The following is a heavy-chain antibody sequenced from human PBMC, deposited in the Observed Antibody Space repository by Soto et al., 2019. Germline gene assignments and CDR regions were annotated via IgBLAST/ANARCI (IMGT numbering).Heavy chain of an antibody. CDR1: GFTFNNSG. CDR2: ISYDGSDK. Sequence: GGSLRLSCRVSGFTFNNSGMHWVRQAPGKGLEWMAVISYDGSDKYYADSVKGRVIISRDNSKNTLNLEMNSLRAEDTAIYYCVKDRVPGAYGNYYGMDVWGQGTTVTVSS. V-gene: IGHV3-30*18. D-gene: IGHD5-12*01. CDR3: VKDRVPGAYGNYYGMDV. J-gene: IGHJ6*02.